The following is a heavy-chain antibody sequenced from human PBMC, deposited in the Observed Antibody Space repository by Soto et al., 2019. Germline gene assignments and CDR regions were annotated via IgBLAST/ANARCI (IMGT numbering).Heavy chain of an antibody. J-gene: IGHJ4*02. CDR3: VRDAVVSGVDYFDF. D-gene: IGHD2-8*01. Sequence: PGGSLRLSCTASGFTFGDYAMSWFRQAPGKGLEWVANIRQDGGDKYFLDSVKGRFTISRDNAKNSLYLQMNSLRVDDTAIYYCVRDAVVSGVDYFDFWGQGTLVTVS. V-gene: IGHV3-7*01. CDR1: GFTFGDYA. CDR2: IRQDGGDK.